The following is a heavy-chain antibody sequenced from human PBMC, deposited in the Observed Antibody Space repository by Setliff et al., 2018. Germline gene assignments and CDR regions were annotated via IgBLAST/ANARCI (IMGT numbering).Heavy chain of an antibody. CDR2: LSSDGSRA. Sequence: PGGSLRLSCAASGFTFSSYAMYWVRQAPGMGLEFVSALSSDGSRAYYADSVKDRFFISRDNAKNSLYLQMNSLRVEDTAVYFCARSPGWIPWFDSWGQGTLVTVSS. D-gene: IGHD5-18*01. V-gene: IGHV3-64*04. J-gene: IGHJ5*01. CDR3: ARSPGWIPWFDS. CDR1: GFTFSSYA.